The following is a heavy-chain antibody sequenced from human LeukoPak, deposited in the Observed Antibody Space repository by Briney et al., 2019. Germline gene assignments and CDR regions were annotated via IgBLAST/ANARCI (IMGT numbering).Heavy chain of an antibody. CDR2: LYYSGST. V-gene: IGHV4-39*07. CDR1: GGSISSSTHY. Sequence: SETLSLSCTVSGGSISSSTHYWGWIRQPPGKGLEWIGSLYYSGSTYYNPSLKSRVTISLNTSKNQFSLKLTSVTAADTAVYYCARGALLWFGAKMEYYFDYWGQGTPLTVSS. CDR3: ARGALLWFGAKMEYYFDY. J-gene: IGHJ4*02. D-gene: IGHD3-10*01.